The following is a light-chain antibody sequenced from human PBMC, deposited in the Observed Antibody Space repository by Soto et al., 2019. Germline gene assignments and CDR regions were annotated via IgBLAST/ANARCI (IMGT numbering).Light chain of an antibody. V-gene: IGKV3-15*01. CDR3: QQNNKWPPVT. Sequence: EVVMTQSPATVSVSPGEGVTLSCRASQTISNDLAWYQQKPGQAPRLLIYGASTRATGVPARFSGGGSGKEFTVTISSLQSEDFAFYYCQQNNKWPPVTFGGGTKVEIK. CDR2: GAS. CDR1: QTISND. J-gene: IGKJ4*01.